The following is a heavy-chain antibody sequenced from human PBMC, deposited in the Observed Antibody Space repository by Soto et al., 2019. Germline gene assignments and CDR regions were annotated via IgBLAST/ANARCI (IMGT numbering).Heavy chain of an antibody. CDR3: AKDGWELLRGFDP. CDR2: VSGSVSST. J-gene: IGHJ5*02. V-gene: IGHV3-23*01. D-gene: IGHD1-26*01. Sequence: EVQLLESGGGLVQPGGSLRLSCAASGFTFRNYAMSWVRQAPGKGLEWVSAVSGSVSSTYYADSVKGRFTNSRDHSKNPLYLQMSSLRAEDTAVYYCAKDGWELLRGFDPWGQGTLVTVSS. CDR1: GFTFRNYA.